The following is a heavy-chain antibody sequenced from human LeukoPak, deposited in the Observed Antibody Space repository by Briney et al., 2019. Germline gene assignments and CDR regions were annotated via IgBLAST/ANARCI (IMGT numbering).Heavy chain of an antibody. CDR1: GFTFSSYA. V-gene: IGHV3-30-3*01. CDR3: AERGY. D-gene: IGHD1-1*01. CDR2: ISYDGSNK. J-gene: IGHJ4*02. Sequence: AGGSLRLSCAASGFTFSSYAMHWVRQAPGKGLEWVAVISYDGSNKYYADSVKGRFTISRDNAKNSLYLHMNSLRAEDTAVYYCAERGYWGQGTLVTVSS.